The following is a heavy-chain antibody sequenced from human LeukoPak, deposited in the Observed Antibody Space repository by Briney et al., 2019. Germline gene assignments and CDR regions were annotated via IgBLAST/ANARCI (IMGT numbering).Heavy chain of an antibody. CDR1: GFPFSSYN. Sequence: GGSLRLSFAASGFPFSSYNMNWVRPAPGKGLEWVSSISSGGSYIYYSGSVQGRFTTSRDNAKNSLYLQMNSLRAEDTAVYYCARGTPTTRDFDYWGQGTLVTVSS. J-gene: IGHJ4*02. D-gene: IGHD4-11*01. V-gene: IGHV3-21*01. CDR3: ARGTPTTRDFDY. CDR2: ISSGGSYI.